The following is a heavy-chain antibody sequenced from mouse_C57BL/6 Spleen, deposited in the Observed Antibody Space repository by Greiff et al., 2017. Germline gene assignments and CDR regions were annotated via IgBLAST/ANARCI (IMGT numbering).Heavy chain of an antibody. V-gene: IGHV1-82*01. CDR2: IYPGDGDT. CDR1: GYAFSSSW. J-gene: IGHJ4*01. CDR3: ARRGYYGSSYDYAMDY. Sequence: VQLQQSGPELVKPGASVKISCKASGYAFSSSWMNWVKQRPGKGLEWIGRIYPGDGDTNYNGKFKGKATLTADKSSSTAYMQLSSLTSEDSAVYFCARRGYYGSSYDYAMDYWGQGTSVTVSS. D-gene: IGHD1-1*01.